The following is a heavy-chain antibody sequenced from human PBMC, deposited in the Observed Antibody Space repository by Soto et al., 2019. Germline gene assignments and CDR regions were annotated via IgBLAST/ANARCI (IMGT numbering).Heavy chain of an antibody. V-gene: IGHV4-39*07. Sequence: SETMSLTCTVSGGSISSGGYYWSWIRQPPGTGLEWIGEINHSGSTNYNPSLKSRVTISVDTSKNQFSLKLTSVTAADTAVYYCARRQGYHDYWGQGTLVTVSS. D-gene: IGHD5-18*01. CDR1: GGSISSGGYY. CDR2: INHSGST. J-gene: IGHJ4*02. CDR3: ARRQGYHDY.